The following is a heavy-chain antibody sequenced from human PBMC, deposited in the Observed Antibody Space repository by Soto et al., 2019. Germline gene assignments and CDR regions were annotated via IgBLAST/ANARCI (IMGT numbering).Heavy chain of an antibody. CDR2: INGRGNYI. Sequence: PGGSLRLSCASSGFTFSTYTMNWVRQAPGKGLEWVSSINGRGNYIYYAESVKGRFTISRDNAKNSLYLQMNSLRAEDTAVYYCSRDSLSGSYYLDYWGQGTLVTVSS. J-gene: IGHJ4*02. D-gene: IGHD1-26*01. CDR1: GFTFSTYT. CDR3: SRDSLSGSYYLDY. V-gene: IGHV3-21*01.